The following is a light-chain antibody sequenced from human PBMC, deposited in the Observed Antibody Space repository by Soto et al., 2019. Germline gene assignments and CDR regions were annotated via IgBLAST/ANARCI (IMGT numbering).Light chain of an antibody. CDR1: QSLNTN. J-gene: IGKJ2*01. V-gene: IGKV3-20*01. Sequence: EIVLTQSPGTLSLSPGERATLSCRASQSLNTNLAWYQQKSGQAPRLLIYHASSRVAGLPDRFSCSGSGTDFTLTISRLEPEDFAVYYCQQYGSSPAEVYTFGQGTKLEIK. CDR2: HAS. CDR3: QQYGSSPAEVYT.